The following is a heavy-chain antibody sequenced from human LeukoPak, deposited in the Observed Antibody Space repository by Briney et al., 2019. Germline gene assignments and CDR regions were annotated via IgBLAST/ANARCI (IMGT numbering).Heavy chain of an antibody. D-gene: IGHD3-16*01. V-gene: IGHV3-33*01. CDR3: ARRGRCHLEYLPH. J-gene: IGHJ4*02. CDR2: IWYDGTNK. CDR1: GITFSSFG. Sequence: PGGSLRLSCAASGITFSSFGMHWVRQAPGKGLEWVAVIWYDGTNKYYADSVKGRFTISRDNSKNTLYLQMNSLRAEDTALYYSARRGRCHLEYLPHGGQGTLVTVSS.